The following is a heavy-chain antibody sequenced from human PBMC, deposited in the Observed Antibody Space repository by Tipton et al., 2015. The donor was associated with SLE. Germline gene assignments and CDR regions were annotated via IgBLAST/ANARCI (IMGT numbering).Heavy chain of an antibody. CDR3: AREEQQFDAFDI. J-gene: IGHJ3*02. V-gene: IGHV4-61*08. Sequence: TLSLTCTVSGGSISSGGYYWSWIRQPPGKGLEWIGYIYYSGSTNYNPSLKSRVTISVDTSKNQFSLKLSSVTAADTAVYYCAREEQQFDAFDIWGQGTMVTVSS. D-gene: IGHD6-13*01. CDR1: GGSISSGGYY. CDR2: IYYSGST.